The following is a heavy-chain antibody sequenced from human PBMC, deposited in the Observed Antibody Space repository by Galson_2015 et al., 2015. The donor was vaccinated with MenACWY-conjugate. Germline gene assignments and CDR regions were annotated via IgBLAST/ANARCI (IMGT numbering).Heavy chain of an antibody. D-gene: IGHD7-27*01. CDR3: ARLPTWGSRSGYFDY. J-gene: IGHJ4*02. Sequence: TGSLKDNPSLKSRVTMSADKSNNQFSLRLISVTAADTAVYYCARLPTWGSRSGYFDYWGRGSLVAVSS. CDR2: TGSL. V-gene: IGHV4-59*08.